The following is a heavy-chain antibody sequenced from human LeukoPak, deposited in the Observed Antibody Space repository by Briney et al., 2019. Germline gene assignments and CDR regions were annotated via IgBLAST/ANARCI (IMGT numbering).Heavy chain of an antibody. Sequence: ASVKVSCKASGYTFTGYYMHWVRQAPGQGLEWMGWINPNSGGTNYAQKFQGRVTMTRDTSIGTAYMELSRLRSDDTAVYHCARDRELRYFDWLRDSHYYYMDVWGKGTTVTVSS. J-gene: IGHJ6*03. D-gene: IGHD3-9*01. CDR1: GYTFTGYY. V-gene: IGHV1-2*02. CDR2: INPNSGGT. CDR3: ARDRELRYFDWLRDSHYYYMDV.